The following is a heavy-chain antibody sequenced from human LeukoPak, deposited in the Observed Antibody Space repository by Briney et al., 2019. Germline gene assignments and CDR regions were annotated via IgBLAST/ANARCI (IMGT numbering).Heavy chain of an antibody. J-gene: IGHJ4*02. Sequence: GGSLRLSCAASGFTFDEYGMTWVRQAPGKGLEWVSGISWSGGSAGYAASVKGRFAISRDNAKNSLYLQMNSLRVEDTAFYYCARGSSFSNFWGQGTLVTVSS. CDR1: GFTFDEYG. V-gene: IGHV3-20*04. D-gene: IGHD6-6*01. CDR2: ISWSGGSA. CDR3: ARGSSFSNF.